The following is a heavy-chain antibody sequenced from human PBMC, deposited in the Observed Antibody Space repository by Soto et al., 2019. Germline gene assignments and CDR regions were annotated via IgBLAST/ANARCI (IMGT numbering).Heavy chain of an antibody. D-gene: IGHD3-3*01. J-gene: IGHJ6*01. CDR3: GKEEAYYDFWRGYYTGINYY. V-gene: IGHV3-30*18. CDR2: ISYDGSNK. CDR1: GFTFSSYG. Sequence: GGSLRLSCAASGFTFSSYGMHWVRQAPGKGLEWVAVISYDGSNKYYADSVKGRFTISRDNSKNTLYLQMNSLRAEDTAVYYCGKEEAYYDFWRGYYTGINYY.